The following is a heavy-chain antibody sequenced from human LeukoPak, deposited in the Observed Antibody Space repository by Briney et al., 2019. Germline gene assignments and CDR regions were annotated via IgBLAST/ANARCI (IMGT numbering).Heavy chain of an antibody. Sequence: SETLSLTCAVYGGSFSDDYWSWIRQPPGKGLEWIGEINHSGSTNYNPSLKSRVTISPVTSKNQFSLKLSSVTAADTAVYYCARSSIVVLPAALKVYYYYMDVWGKGTTVTVSS. V-gene: IGHV4-34*01. D-gene: IGHD2-2*01. CDR2: INHSGST. J-gene: IGHJ6*03. CDR3: ARSSIVVLPAALKVYYYYMDV. CDR1: GGSFSDDY.